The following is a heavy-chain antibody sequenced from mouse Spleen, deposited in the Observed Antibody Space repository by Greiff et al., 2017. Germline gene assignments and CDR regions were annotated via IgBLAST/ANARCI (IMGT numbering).Heavy chain of an antibody. CDR3: ARSTYYRYGYAMDY. CDR1: GFNIKDTY. CDR2: IDPANGNT. Sequence: EVKLVESGAELVKPGASVKLSCTASGFNIKDTYMHWVKQRPEQGLEWIGRIDPANGNTKYDPKFQGKATITADTSSNTAYLQLSSLTSEDTAVYCCARSTYYRYGYAMDYWGQGTSVTVSS. J-gene: IGHJ4*01. D-gene: IGHD2-14*01. V-gene: IGHV14-3*02.